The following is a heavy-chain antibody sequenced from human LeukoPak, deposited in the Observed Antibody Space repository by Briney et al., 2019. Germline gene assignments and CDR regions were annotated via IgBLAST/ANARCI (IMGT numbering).Heavy chain of an antibody. Sequence: PGGSLRLSCAASGFTVSSNYMSWVRQVPGKGLDWIGFVYSSGATNYNPSLKSRVSISVDTSKNQVSLNLNSVTAADTAVYYCARAPSELYPPFDSWGPGTLVTVSS. D-gene: IGHD1-26*01. CDR2: VYSSGAT. V-gene: IGHV4-59*02. J-gene: IGHJ4*02. CDR1: GFTVSSNY. CDR3: ARAPSELYPPFDS.